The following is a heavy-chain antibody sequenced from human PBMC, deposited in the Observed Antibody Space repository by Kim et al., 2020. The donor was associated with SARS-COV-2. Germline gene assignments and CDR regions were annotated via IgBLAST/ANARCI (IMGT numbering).Heavy chain of an antibody. CDR3: ARILAGDYFDY. CDR2: T. V-gene: IGHV3-53*01. D-gene: IGHD6-13*01. Sequence: TYSADSVKRRFTIPRDNSKNTLYLQMNSLRAEDTAVYYCARILAGDYFDYWGQGTLVTVSS. J-gene: IGHJ4*02.